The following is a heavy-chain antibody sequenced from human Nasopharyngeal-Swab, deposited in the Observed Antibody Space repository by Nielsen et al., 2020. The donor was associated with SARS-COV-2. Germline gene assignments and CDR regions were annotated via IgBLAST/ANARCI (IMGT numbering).Heavy chain of an antibody. Sequence: SLKISCTASGFTFGDYYMNWIRQAPGKGLEWVSYISGSGTYTNYADSVRGRFTISRDNAKNSLFLQMDSLRADDTAVYYCARVGQCSSTSCYEFENWGQGALVTVSS. V-gene: IGHV3-11*05. CDR1: GFTFGDYY. CDR3: ARVGQCSSTSCYEFEN. CDR2: ISGSGTYT. J-gene: IGHJ4*02. D-gene: IGHD2-2*01.